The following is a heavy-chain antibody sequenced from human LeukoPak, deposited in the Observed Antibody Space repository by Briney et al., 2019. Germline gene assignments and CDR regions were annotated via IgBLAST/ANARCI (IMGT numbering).Heavy chain of an antibody. V-gene: IGHV4-59*01. CDR1: GGSLSSYY. CDR2: IYYSGST. J-gene: IGHJ3*02. CDR3: ARDLGIVARSDAFDI. Sequence: SETLSLTCTVSGGSLSSYYWSWIRQPLGKGLEWIGYIYYSGSTNYNPSLKSRVTISVDTSKNQFSLKLSSVTAADTAVYYCARDLGIVARSDAFDIWGQGTMVTVSS. D-gene: IGHD3-22*01.